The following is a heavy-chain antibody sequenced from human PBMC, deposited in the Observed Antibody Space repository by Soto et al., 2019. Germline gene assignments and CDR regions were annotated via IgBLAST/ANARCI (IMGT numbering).Heavy chain of an antibody. CDR1: GGSISSGDYY. CDR3: ARSRRPAAPYNWFDP. J-gene: IGHJ5*02. V-gene: IGHV4-30-4*01. D-gene: IGHD2-2*01. CDR2: IYYSGST. Sequence: SETLSLTCTVSGGSISSGDYYWSWIRQPPGKGLEWIGYIYYSGSTYYNPSLKSRVTISVDTSKNQFSLKLSSVTAADTAVYYCARSRRPAAPYNWFDPWGQGTLVTVSS.